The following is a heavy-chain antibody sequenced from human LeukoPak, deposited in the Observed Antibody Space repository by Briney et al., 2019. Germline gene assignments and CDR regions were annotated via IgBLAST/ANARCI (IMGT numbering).Heavy chain of an antibody. V-gene: IGHV3-30*18. J-gene: IGHJ3*02. CDR3: AKTSGSLDAFDI. CDR2: ISYDGSNK. D-gene: IGHD1-26*01. CDR1: GFTFSSYG. Sequence: GGSLRLSCAASGFTFSSYGMHWVRQAPGKGLEWVAVISYDGSNKYYADSVKGRFTISRDNSKNTLYLQMNSLRAEDTAVYYCAKTSGSLDAFDIWGQGTMVTVSS.